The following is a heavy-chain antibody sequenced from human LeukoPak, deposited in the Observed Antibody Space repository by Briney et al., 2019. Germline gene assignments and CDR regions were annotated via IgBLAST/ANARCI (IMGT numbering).Heavy chain of an antibody. Sequence: RGESLKISCQGSGYGFTTYWIGWVRQMPGKGLEGMGIIYPPNSDTRYGPSFQGQVTISADKSISTAYLQWSSLNASDTALYYCARTSGGYSVGAFDIWGQGTMVTVSS. V-gene: IGHV5-51*01. CDR1: GYGFTTYW. CDR3: ARTSGGYSVGAFDI. J-gene: IGHJ3*02. CDR2: IYPPNSDT. D-gene: IGHD4-23*01.